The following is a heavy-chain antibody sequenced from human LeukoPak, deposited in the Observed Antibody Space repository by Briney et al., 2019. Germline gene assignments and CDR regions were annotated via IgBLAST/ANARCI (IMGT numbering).Heavy chain of an antibody. CDR1: GFTFSSYE. D-gene: IGHD6-19*01. V-gene: IGHV3-48*03. CDR3: ARGIAVAGRDYYYGMDV. Sequence: GGSLRLSCAASGFTFSSYEMNWVRQAPGKGLEWVSYISSSGSTIYYADSVKGRFTISRDNAKNSLYLQMNSLGAEDTAVYYCARGIAVAGRDYYYGMDVWGQGTTVTVSS. CDR2: ISSSGSTI. J-gene: IGHJ6*02.